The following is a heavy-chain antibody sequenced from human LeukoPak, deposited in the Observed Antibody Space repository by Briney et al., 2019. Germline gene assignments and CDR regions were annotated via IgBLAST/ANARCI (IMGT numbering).Heavy chain of an antibody. CDR1: GFTFGNYW. D-gene: IGHD2-8*01. Sequence: GGSLRLSCAASGFTFGNYWMHWARQVPGKGLVWVSRINPDGTSPHYADSVKGRFTIFRDNARNILYLQMNSLRVEDTAIYYCVRGTNDWTGIDYWGQGILVTVSS. J-gene: IGHJ4*02. CDR2: INPDGTSP. CDR3: VRGTNDWTGIDY. V-gene: IGHV3-74*01.